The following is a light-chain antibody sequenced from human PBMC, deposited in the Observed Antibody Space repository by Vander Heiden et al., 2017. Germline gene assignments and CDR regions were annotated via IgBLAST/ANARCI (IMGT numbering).Light chain of an antibody. V-gene: IGKV2-28*01. Sequence: DIVLTPSPLPLPVTPGEPASSSCRSSHSLLHSNGDNYLDWYPQKPGQSPQLLINLGSNRATGVPDRFSGSGSGTDFTLKISRVEAEDVGIYYCRQALKTPYTFGQGTKLEIK. J-gene: IGKJ2*01. CDR3: RQALKTPYT. CDR1: HSLLHSNGDNY. CDR2: LGS.